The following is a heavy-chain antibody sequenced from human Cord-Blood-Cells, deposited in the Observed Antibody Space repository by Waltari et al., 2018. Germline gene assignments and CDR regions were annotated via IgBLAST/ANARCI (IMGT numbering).Heavy chain of an antibody. CDR1: GFTLSSYA. CDR3: AGGVLDSGFDY. J-gene: IGHJ4*02. CDR2: ISYDGSNK. D-gene: IGHD6-19*01. Sequence: QVQLVASGGDVVQPGRSLRLSCAASGFTLSSYALHWVRQAPGKGLEWVAVISYDGSNKYYADSVKGRFTISRDNSKNTLYLQMNSLRAEDTAVYYCAGGVLDSGFDYWGQGTLVTVSS. V-gene: IGHV3-30-3*01.